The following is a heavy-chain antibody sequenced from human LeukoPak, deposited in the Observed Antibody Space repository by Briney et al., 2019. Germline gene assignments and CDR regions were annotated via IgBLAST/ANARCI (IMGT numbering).Heavy chain of an antibody. CDR3: AREVDSSSWYGDYYHYYMDV. D-gene: IGHD6-13*01. CDR1: GGSFSGYS. Sequence: SETLSLTCAVYGGSFSGYSWTWIRQPPGKGLEWIGEINHSGSTSYNPSLKSRVTISVDTSKNQFSLKLRSVTAADTAVYYCAREVDSSSWYGDYYHYYMDVCGKGTTVTVSS. V-gene: IGHV4-34*01. CDR2: INHSGST. J-gene: IGHJ6*03.